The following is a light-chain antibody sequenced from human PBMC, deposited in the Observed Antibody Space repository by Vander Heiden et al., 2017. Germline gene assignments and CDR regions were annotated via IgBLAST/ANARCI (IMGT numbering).Light chain of an antibody. V-gene: IGLV3-19*01. CDR2: GKN. CDR3: NSRDSSGFGV. Sequence: SSELTQDPAVSVALGQTVRLTCQGDSLRSYYASWYQQKPGQAPVLVIYGKNNRPSGIPDRFSGSSSGNTASLTITGAQAEDEADYYGNSRDSSGFGVFGGGTKLTVL. J-gene: IGLJ3*02. CDR1: SLRSYY.